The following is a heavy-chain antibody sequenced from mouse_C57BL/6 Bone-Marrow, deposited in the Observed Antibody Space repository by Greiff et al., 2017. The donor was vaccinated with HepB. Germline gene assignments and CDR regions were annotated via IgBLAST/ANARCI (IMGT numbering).Heavy chain of an antibody. CDR2: ISYSGST. Sequence: EVHLVESGPGLAKPSQTLSLTCSVTGYSITSDYWNWIRKFPGNKLEYMGYISYSGSTYYNPSLKSRISITRDTSKNQYYLQLNSVTTEDTATYYCARAGGPCYYSFYYFDYWGQGTTLTVSS. CDR1: GYSITSDY. CDR3: ARAGGPCYYSFYYFDY. V-gene: IGHV3-8*01. D-gene: IGHD2-12*01. J-gene: IGHJ2*01.